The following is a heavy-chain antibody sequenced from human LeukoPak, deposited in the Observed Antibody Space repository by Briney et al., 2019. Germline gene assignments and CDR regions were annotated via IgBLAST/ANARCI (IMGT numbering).Heavy chain of an antibody. J-gene: IGHJ6*03. V-gene: IGHV5-51*01. D-gene: IGHD2-2*03. CDR1: GYSFTSYW. CDR2: IYPGDSDT. CDR3: ARHVGIVVVPAAMPTYYYMDV. Sequence: GESLKISCKGSGYSFTSYWIGWVRQMPGKGLEWMGIIYPGDSDTRYSPSFQGQVTISADKSISTAYLQWSSLKASDTAMYYCARHVGIVVVPAAMPTYYYMDVWGKGTRSPSP.